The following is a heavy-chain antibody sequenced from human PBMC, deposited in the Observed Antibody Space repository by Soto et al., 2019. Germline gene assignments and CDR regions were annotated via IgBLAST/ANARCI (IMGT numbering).Heavy chain of an antibody. CDR1: GGSISSSSYY. D-gene: IGHD4-17*01. V-gene: IGHV4-39*01. CDR2: IYYSGST. CDR3: ATHEYDYRDTNWFDP. Sequence: PSETLSLTCTVSGGSISSSSYYWGWIRQPQGKGLEWIGSIYYSGSTYYNPSVKRRVTISVHTSKNQFSLQLRSVTAAAPAVYYSATHEYDYRDTNWFDPWGKGTLVTVSS. J-gene: IGHJ5*02.